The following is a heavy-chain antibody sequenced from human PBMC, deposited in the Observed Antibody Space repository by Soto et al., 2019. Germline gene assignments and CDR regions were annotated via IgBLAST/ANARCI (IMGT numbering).Heavy chain of an antibody. J-gene: IGHJ6*02. CDR2: ITSSTSYI. V-gene: IGHV3-21*01. CDR3: ARDDTYGMDV. CDR1: GFTFSSYS. Sequence: EVQLVESGGGLVQPGGSLRLSCAASGFTFSSYSMNWVRQAPGKGLEWVSSITSSTSYIYYADSVKGRFTISRDNAKNSLNLQMNSLRAEDTAVYYCARDDTYGMDVWGQGTTVTVSS.